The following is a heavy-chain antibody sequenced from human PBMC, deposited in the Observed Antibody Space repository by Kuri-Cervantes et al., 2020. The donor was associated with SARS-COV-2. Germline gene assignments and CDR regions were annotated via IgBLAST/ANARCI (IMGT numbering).Heavy chain of an antibody. Sequence: GGSLRLSCAASGFTFSSYSMNWVRQAPGKGLEWVSSISSSSSYIYYADSVKGRFTISRDNAKNSLYLQMNSLRAEDTAVYYCASRFWSGYYQPHYYYGMDVWGQGTTVTVSS. D-gene: IGHD3-3*01. CDR1: GFTFSSYS. CDR2: ISSSSSYI. V-gene: IGHV3-21*01. J-gene: IGHJ6*02. CDR3: ASRFWSGYYQPHYYYGMDV.